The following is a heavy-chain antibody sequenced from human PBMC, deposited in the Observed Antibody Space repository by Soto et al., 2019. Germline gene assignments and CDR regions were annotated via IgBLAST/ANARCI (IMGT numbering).Heavy chain of an antibody. V-gene: IGHV2-5*02. CDR2: IYWDDDK. J-gene: IGHJ4*02. CDR3: AHVYGGDDHFDY. D-gene: IGHD5-12*01. CDR1: GFSLSTSGVG. Sequence: QITLKESGPTLVKPTQTLTLTCTFSGFSLSTSGVGVGWIRQPPGKALEWLALIYWDDDKRYSPSLKSRLTIPKATSNIQVRLTMTNIDPVHTATYYRAHVYGGDDHFDYWGQGTLVTVSS.